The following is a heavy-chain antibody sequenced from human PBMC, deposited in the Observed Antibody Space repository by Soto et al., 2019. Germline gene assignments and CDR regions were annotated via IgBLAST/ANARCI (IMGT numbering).Heavy chain of an antibody. CDR3: TTDRFSVSPD. Sequence: PGGSLRLSCAASGFTFSNYGMHWVRQAPGKGLEWVAVIWYDGSNKYYADSVKGRFTISRDDSKTTLYLQMNSLKSEDTAVYYCTTDRFSVSPDWGLGTLVTVSS. CDR1: GFTFSNYG. V-gene: IGHV3-33*01. D-gene: IGHD3-3*01. CDR2: IWYDGSNK. J-gene: IGHJ4*02.